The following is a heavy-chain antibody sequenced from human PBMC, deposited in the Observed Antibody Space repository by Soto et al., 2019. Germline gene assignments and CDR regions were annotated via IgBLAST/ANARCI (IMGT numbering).Heavy chain of an antibody. CDR3: ARDAPGVAPY. D-gene: IGHD2-15*01. CDR2: INYRGTT. J-gene: IGHJ4*02. CDR1: GGSIIDGQTY. V-gene: IGHV4-31*03. Sequence: QVQLQESGPGLVKPSQTLSLTCTVSGGSIIDGQTYLNWIRQHPERVLEWMGYINYRGTTNYSPALKSRILISIDTSKNQLSLRQTPVTAADTAVYFCARDAPGVAPYWGQGTLVTVSS.